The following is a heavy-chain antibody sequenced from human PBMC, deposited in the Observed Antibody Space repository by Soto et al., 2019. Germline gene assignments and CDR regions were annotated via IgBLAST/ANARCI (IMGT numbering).Heavy chain of an antibody. CDR1: GYTFTNHD. Sequence: QVKLVQSGAEVKKPGASVKVSCKASGYTFTNHDISWVRQAPGQGLEWMGWISSYNGNTNYAQKLQDRVTMTTDTSTSTAYMELRSLTSDDTAIYYCARDRSSSEYWGQGTLVTVST. CDR3: ARDRSSSEY. V-gene: IGHV1-18*01. J-gene: IGHJ4*02. CDR2: ISSYNGNT. D-gene: IGHD6-13*01.